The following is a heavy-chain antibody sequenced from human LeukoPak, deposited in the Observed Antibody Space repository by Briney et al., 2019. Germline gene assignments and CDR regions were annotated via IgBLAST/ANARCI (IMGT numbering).Heavy chain of an antibody. Sequence: SETLSLTCAVYGGSFSGYYWSWIRQPPGKGLEWIGEINHSESTNYNPSLKSRVTISVDTSKNQFSLKLSSVTAADTAVYYCARGLGRSSGYSYGYFDYWGQGTLVTVSS. V-gene: IGHV4-34*01. J-gene: IGHJ4*02. CDR2: INHSEST. CDR3: ARGLGRSSGYSYGYFDY. D-gene: IGHD5-18*01. CDR1: GGSFSGYY.